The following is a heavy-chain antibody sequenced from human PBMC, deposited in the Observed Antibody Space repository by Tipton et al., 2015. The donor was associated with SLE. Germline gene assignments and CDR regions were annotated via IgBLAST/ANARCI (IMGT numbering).Heavy chain of an antibody. CDR2: SHQSGST. CDR1: GGSLSGYY. Sequence: TLSLTCAVYGGSLSGYYWSWIRQPPGKGPEWIGESHQSGSTNYHPSFKSRVTISVDTSKNQFSLRLSSVTAADTAVYYCARRKSGYRWGMDVWGQGTTVNVSS. J-gene: IGHJ6*02. CDR3: ARRKSGYRWGMDV. V-gene: IGHV4-34*01. D-gene: IGHD3-3*01.